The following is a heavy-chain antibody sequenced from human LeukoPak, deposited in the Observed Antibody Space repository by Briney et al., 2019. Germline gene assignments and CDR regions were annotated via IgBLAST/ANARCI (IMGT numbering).Heavy chain of an antibody. V-gene: IGHV1-18*01. Sequence: ASVKVSCKASGYTFTSYGISWVRQAPGQGLEWMGWISAYNGNTNYAQKLQGRVTMTTDTSTSTAYMELRSLRSDDTAVYYCARHDCSGGSCYIFDYWGQGTLVTVSS. CDR1: GYTFTSYG. D-gene: IGHD2-15*01. J-gene: IGHJ4*02. CDR3: ARHDCSGGSCYIFDY. CDR2: ISAYNGNT.